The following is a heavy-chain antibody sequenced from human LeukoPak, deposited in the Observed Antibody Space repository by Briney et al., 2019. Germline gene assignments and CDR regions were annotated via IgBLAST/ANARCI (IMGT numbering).Heavy chain of an antibody. CDR1: GFTFSSYG. V-gene: IGHV3-30*02. CDR3: AKDRSYYGSGSYTDY. Sequence: GGSLRLSCAASGFTFSSYGMHWVRQAPGKGLERVAFIRYDGSNKYYADSVKGRFTISRDNSKNTLYLQMNSLRAEDTAVYYCAKDRSYYGSGSYTDYWGQGTLVTVSS. CDR2: IRYDGSNK. J-gene: IGHJ4*02. D-gene: IGHD3-10*01.